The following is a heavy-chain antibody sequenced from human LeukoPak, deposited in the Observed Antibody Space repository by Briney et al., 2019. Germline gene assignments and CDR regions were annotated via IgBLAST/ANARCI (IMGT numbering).Heavy chain of an antibody. J-gene: IGHJ4*02. CDR1: GFTFSSHA. V-gene: IGHV3-30-3*01. Sequence: GGSLRLSCAASGFTFSSHAMSWVRQAPGKGLEWVSVSSSDETYKFYADSVRGRFTISRDNSKNRLYLQMSDLRAEDTAVYFCARSVSGVYYWGRGTLVTVSS. CDR2: SSSDETYK. D-gene: IGHD5/OR15-5a*01. CDR3: ARSVSGVYY.